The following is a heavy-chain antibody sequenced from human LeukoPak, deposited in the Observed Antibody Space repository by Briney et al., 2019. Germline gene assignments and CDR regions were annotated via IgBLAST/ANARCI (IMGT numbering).Heavy chain of an antibody. J-gene: IGHJ5*02. D-gene: IGHD3-22*01. CDR1: GFTFSSYG. V-gene: IGHV3-30*18. Sequence: PGGSLRLSCAASGFTFSSYGMHWVRQAPGKGLEWVAVISYDGTNKYYAGSVKGRFTISRDNSKNTLYLQMNSLRAEDTAVYYCAKDRQGGYYDSSGYLNWFDPWGQGTLVTVSS. CDR2: ISYDGTNK. CDR3: AKDRQGGYYDSSGYLNWFDP.